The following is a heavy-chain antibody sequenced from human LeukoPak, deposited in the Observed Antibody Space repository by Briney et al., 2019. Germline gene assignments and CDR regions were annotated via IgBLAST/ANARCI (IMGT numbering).Heavy chain of an antibody. Sequence: GGSLRLSCAASGFTFSSYAMSWVRQAPGKGLEWVSAISGSGGSTYYADFVKGRFTISRDNSKNTLYLQMNSLRAEDTAVYYCAKSIAAAGSFDYWGQGTLVTVSS. J-gene: IGHJ4*02. V-gene: IGHV3-23*01. CDR2: ISGSGGST. CDR3: AKSIAAAGSFDY. CDR1: GFTFSSYA. D-gene: IGHD6-13*01.